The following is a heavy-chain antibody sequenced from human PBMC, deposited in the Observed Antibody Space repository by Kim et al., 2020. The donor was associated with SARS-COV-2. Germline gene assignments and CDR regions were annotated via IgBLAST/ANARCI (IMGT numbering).Heavy chain of an antibody. CDR3: AREVSRDGYNSWLSY. CDR1: GFTVSSNY. Sequence: GGSLRLSCAVSGFTVSSNYMSWVRQAPGKGLEWVSVIYSGGSTYYADSVKGRFTISRDNSKNTLYLQMNSLRAEDTAVYYCAREVSRDGYNSWLSYWGQGTLVTVSS. V-gene: IGHV3-53*01. J-gene: IGHJ4*02. D-gene: IGHD5-12*01. CDR2: IYSGGST.